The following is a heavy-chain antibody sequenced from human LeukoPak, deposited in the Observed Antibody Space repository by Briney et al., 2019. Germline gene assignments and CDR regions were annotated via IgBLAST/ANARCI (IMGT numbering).Heavy chain of an antibody. Sequence: GGSLRLSCAASGFTFSSYEMNWVRQAPGKGLEWVSYISSSGSTIYYADSVKGRFTISRDNAKNSLYLQMNSLRAEDTAVYYCARVVDRSSSWYEGGLDYWGQGTLVTVSS. CDR3: ARVVDRSSSWYEGGLDY. CDR1: GFTFSSYE. J-gene: IGHJ4*02. V-gene: IGHV3-48*03. D-gene: IGHD6-13*01. CDR2: ISSSGSTI.